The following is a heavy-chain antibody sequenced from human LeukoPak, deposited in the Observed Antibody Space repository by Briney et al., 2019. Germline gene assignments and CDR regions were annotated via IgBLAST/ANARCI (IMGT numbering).Heavy chain of an antibody. CDR1: GASASYNY. CDR2: IDTSGNT. Sequence: SGTLSLTCIVSGASASYNYWSWLRQPAGEGLEWVGRIDTSGNTNYNPSLKSRVSMSMDTSKKQSSLQLTSVTAADTAVYYCAQGPWVAGGGMIDPWGQGTLVTVSS. J-gene: IGHJ5*02. D-gene: IGHD3-16*01. CDR3: AQGPWVAGGGMIDP. V-gene: IGHV4-4*07.